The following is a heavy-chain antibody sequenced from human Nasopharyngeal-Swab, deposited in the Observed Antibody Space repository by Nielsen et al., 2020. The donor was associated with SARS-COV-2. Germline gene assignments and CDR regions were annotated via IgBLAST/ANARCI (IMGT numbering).Heavy chain of an antibody. CDR2: IYYSGDT. Sequence: SETLSLTCAVSGVFISRGGAYWSWLRQPPGKGLEWIGYIYYSGDTDYNPALQSRVSISADTSRNQFSLKLTSVTAADTAVYYCARTLYDIVTDQYEGYDTWGPGILVTVS. V-gene: IGHV4-30-4*08. D-gene: IGHD3-9*01. CDR3: ARTLYDIVTDQYEGYDT. J-gene: IGHJ5*02. CDR1: GVFISRGGAY.